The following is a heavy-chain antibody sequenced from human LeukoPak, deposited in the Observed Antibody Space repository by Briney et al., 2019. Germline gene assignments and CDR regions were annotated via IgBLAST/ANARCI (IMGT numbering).Heavy chain of an antibody. J-gene: IGHJ4*02. CDR1: GFTFSSYG. CDR3: AKSTIFGVAPFDY. V-gene: IGHV3-33*06. Sequence: GGSLRLSCAASGFTFSSYGMHWVRQAPGKGLEWVAVILSDGSKEFYTDSVKGRFTIPRDNSKNTLYLQMNSLRAEDTAVYYCAKSTIFGVAPFDYWGQGTLVTVSS. D-gene: IGHD3-3*01. CDR2: ILSDGSKE.